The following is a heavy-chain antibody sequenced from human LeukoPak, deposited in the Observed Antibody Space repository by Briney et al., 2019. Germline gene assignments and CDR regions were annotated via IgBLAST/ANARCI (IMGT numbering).Heavy chain of an antibody. CDR3: ARDSEAAGYYYYGMDV. V-gene: IGHV4-39*07. CDR2: IYYSGST. CDR1: GGSISSYY. J-gene: IGHJ6*02. Sequence: SETLSLTCTVSGGSISSYYWGWIRQPPGKGLEWIGSIYYSGSTYYNPSLKSRVTISVDTSKNQFSLKLSSVTAADTAVYYCARDSEAAGYYYYGMDVWGQGTTVTVSS. D-gene: IGHD6-13*01.